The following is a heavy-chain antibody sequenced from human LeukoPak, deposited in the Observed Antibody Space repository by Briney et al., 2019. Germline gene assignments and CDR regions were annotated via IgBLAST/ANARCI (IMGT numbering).Heavy chain of an antibody. CDR1: GVSISSYY. D-gene: IGHD3-10*01. Sequence: PSETLSLTCTVSGVSISSYYWRWIRQPARQGPEWIGRIYTSGSTNYDPSLKSRVTMSVDTSKNQFSLKLSSVTAADTAVYYCARSYYGYCDYWGQGTLVTVSS. J-gene: IGHJ4*02. CDR2: IYTSGST. CDR3: ARSYYGYCDY. V-gene: IGHV4-4*07.